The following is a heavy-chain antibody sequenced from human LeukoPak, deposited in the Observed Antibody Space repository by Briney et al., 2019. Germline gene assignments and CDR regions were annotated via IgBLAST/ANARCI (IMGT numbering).Heavy chain of an antibody. CDR2: IYYSGST. Sequence: SETLSLTCTVSGGSISSNFWSWIRQPPGKGLEWIGYIYYSGSTNYNPSLKSRVTISVDTSKNQFSLKLSSVTAADTAVYYCARAKAYDFWSGYYAPYYYYYYMDVWGKGTTVTVSS. V-gene: IGHV4-59*01. D-gene: IGHD3-3*01. CDR1: GGSISSNF. J-gene: IGHJ6*03. CDR3: ARAKAYDFWSGYYAPYYYYYYMDV.